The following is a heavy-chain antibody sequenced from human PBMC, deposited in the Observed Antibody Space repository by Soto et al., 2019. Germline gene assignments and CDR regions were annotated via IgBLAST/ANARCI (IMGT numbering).Heavy chain of an antibody. Sequence: QVQLVESGGGVVQPGRSLRLSCAASGFTFSSYGMHWVRQAPGKGLEWVTVIWYDGSNKYYADSVKGRFTISRDNSKNTMYLQRDSLRAEDTAVYYCARQIAAAAFDIWGQGTMVTVSS. V-gene: IGHV3-33*01. J-gene: IGHJ3*02. CDR1: GFTFSSYG. CDR2: IWYDGSNK. D-gene: IGHD6-13*01. CDR3: ARQIAAAAFDI.